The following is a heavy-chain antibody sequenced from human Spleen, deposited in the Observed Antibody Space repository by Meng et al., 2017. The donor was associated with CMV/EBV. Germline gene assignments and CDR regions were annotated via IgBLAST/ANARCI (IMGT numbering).Heavy chain of an antibody. CDR2: TRNKANSYTT. V-gene: IGHV3-72*01. D-gene: IGHD4-11*01. J-gene: IGHJ6*02. CDR3: ARYSPVVNGMDV. Sequence: SGFTFSDYYMDWVRQAAGKGLEWVGRTRNKANSYTTEYAASVKGRFTISRDDSENSLYLQMNSLKTEDTAVYYCARYSPVVNGMDVWGQGTMVTVSS. CDR1: GFTFSDYY.